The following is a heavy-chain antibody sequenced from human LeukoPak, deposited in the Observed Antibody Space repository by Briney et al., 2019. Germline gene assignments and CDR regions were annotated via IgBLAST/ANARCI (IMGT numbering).Heavy chain of an antibody. CDR3: ARDWVAAAGPYYYYYGMDV. D-gene: IGHD6-13*01. CDR2: ISAYNGNT. CDR1: GYTFTSYG. Sequence: ASVKVSCKASGYTFTSYGISWVRQAPGQGLEWMGWISAYNGNTNYAQKLQGRVTMTTDTSTSTAYMELRSLRSDDTAVYYCARDWVAAAGPYYYYYGMDVWGQGTTVTVSS. V-gene: IGHV1-18*01. J-gene: IGHJ6*02.